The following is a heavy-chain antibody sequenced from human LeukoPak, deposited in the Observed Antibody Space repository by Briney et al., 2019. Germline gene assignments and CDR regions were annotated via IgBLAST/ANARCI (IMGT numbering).Heavy chain of an antibody. J-gene: IGHJ4*02. CDR1: GYTFSSYS. V-gene: IGHV3-21*01. Sequence: PGGSLRLSCAASGYTFSSYSMNWVRQAPGKGLEWVSSISSSSSYIYYADSVKGRFTISRDNAKNSLYLQMNSLRAEDTAVYYCARALRITIFGVVTDFDYWGQGTLVTVSS. CDR2: ISSSSSYI. CDR3: ARALRITIFGVVTDFDY. D-gene: IGHD3-3*01.